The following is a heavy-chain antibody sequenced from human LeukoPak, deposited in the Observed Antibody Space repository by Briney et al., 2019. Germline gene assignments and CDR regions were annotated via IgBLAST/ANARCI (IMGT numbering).Heavy chain of an antibody. CDR1: GGSISSSSYY. CDR3: ASLVIAGAGNFDY. CDR2: IYYSGST. V-gene: IGHV4-39*01. Sequence: PSETLSLTCTVSGGSISSSSYYWGWIRQPPGKGLEWFVSIYYSGSTYYNPSLKSLVTISVDTSKNQFSLKLSSVTAAAAAVYYCASLVIAGAGNFDYWGQGTLVTVSS. D-gene: IGHD6-19*01. J-gene: IGHJ4*02.